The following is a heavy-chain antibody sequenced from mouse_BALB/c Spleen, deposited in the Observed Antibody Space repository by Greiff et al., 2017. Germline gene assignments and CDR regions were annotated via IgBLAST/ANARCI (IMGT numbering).Heavy chain of an antibody. CDR1: GYTFTSYW. J-gene: IGHJ4*01. V-gene: IGHV1-7*01. D-gene: IGHD2-1*01. CDR2: INPSTGYT. CDR3: ARRGDGNYEDYYAMDY. Sequence: QVQLQQSGAELAKPGASVKMSCKASGYTFTSYWMHWVKQRPGQGLEWIGYINPSTGYTEYNQKFKDKATLTADKSSSTAYMQLSSLTSEDSAVYYCARRGDGNYEDYYAMDYWGQGTSVTVSS.